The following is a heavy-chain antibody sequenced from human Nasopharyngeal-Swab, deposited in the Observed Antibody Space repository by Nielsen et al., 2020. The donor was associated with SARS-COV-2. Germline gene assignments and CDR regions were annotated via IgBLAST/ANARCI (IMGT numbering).Heavy chain of an antibody. J-gene: IGHJ4*02. CDR2: IYYSGRT. CDR3: ARHTVATPISHYFDY. V-gene: IGHV4-59*08. CDR1: GGSISSYY. D-gene: IGHD4-17*01. Sequence: SETLSLTCTVSGGSISSYYWSWIRQRPAKGLEWIGYIYYSGRTNSNPSLKSRVPISVETSKNQFPLKLSSVTAADTAVYYCARHTVATPISHYFDYWGQGTLVTVSS.